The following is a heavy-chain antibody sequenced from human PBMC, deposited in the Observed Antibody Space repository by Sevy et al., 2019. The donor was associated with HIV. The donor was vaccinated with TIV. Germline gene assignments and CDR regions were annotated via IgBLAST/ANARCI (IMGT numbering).Heavy chain of an antibody. CDR2: IKQDGSDK. J-gene: IGHJ4*02. D-gene: IGHD1-26*01. CDR1: GFTFSGYW. CDR3: AQEQLGRFDS. Sequence: GESLKISCAASGFTFSGYWMNWVRQAPGKGLEWVANIKQDGSDKHYVASVKGRFTISRDNAKNSLYLQMNSLRVEDTAVYYSAQEQLGRFDSWGQGTLVTVSS. V-gene: IGHV3-7*01.